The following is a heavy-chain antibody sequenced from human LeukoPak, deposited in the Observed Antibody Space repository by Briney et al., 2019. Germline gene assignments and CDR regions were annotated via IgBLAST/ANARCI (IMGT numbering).Heavy chain of an antibody. CDR3: ARHPQFGYGSGS. D-gene: IGHD3-10*01. CDR2: ISSSGST. V-gene: IGHV4-59*01. CDR1: GGSISTYF. Sequence: SETLSLTCTVSGGSISTYFWTWIRQPPGKGLEWIAYISSSGSTNYNPSLESRVTISVDTSKKQFSLKSRKQFSLKLTSLTAADTAVYYCARHPQFGYGSGSWGQGTLVTVSS. J-gene: IGHJ4*02.